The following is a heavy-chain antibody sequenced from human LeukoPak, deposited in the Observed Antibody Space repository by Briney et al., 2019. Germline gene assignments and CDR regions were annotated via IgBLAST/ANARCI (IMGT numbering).Heavy chain of an antibody. CDR2: INPNSGGT. CDR1: GYTFSDYY. D-gene: IGHD5-18*01. J-gene: IGHJ5*02. CDR3: ARGPFRNVDTAMIASRFDP. Sequence: ASVKVSCKASGYTFSDYYMHWARQAPGQGLEWMGWINPNSGGTNYAQKFQGRVTMTRDTSITTAYVELSRLRSDDTAVYYCARGPFRNVDTAMIASRFDPWGQGTLVTVSS. V-gene: IGHV1-2*02.